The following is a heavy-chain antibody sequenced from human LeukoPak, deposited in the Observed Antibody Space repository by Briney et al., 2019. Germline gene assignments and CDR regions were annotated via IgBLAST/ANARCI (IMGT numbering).Heavy chain of an antibody. CDR2: ISAYNGNT. CDR3: ARDYSNYYYYMDV. J-gene: IGHJ6*03. D-gene: IGHD4-11*01. CDR1: GYTFTSYG. Sequence: GASVKVSCKASGYTFTSYGISCVRQAPGQGLEWMGWISAYNGNTNYAQKFQGRVTMTRDMSTSTVYMELSSLRSEDTAVYYCARDYSNYYYYMDVWGKGTTVTVSS. V-gene: IGHV1-18*01.